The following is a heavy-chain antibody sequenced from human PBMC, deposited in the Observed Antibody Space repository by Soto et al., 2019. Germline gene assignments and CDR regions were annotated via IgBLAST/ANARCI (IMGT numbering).Heavy chain of an antibody. V-gene: IGHV4-4*02. CDR3: ARVLGNDAFDI. CDR1: GDSISSSNW. CDR2: IYHSGST. Sequence: QVQLQESGPGLVKPSGTLSLTCAVSGDSISSSNWWSWVRQPPGKGLEWIGEIYHSGSTNYNPSLKXRXTXSXXKSKNQFSLKLSSVTAADTAVYYCARVLGNDAFDIWGQGTMVTVSS. D-gene: IGHD3-3*02. J-gene: IGHJ3*02.